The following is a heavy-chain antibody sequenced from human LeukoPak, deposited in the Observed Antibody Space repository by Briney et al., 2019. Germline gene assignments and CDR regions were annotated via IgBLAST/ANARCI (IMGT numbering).Heavy chain of an antibody. D-gene: IGHD2-8*01. V-gene: IGHV3-23*01. CDR1: GFTFTSYA. CDR3: AKDLPNPGTSRHFQY. CDR2: ISGSGGST. Sequence: GGSLRLSCAASGFTFTSYAMSWVRQAPGKGLEWVSSISGSGGSTFYADSVKGRFTISRDNSKNTLYLQMNSLRAEDTAVYYCAKDLPNPGTSRHFQYWGQGTLVTVSS. J-gene: IGHJ1*01.